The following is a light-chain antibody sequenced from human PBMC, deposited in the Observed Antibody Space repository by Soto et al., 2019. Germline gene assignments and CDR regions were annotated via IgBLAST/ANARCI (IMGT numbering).Light chain of an antibody. V-gene: IGLV2-23*03. J-gene: IGLJ3*02. Sequence: QSALTQPASVSGSPGQAITISCTGTSSDVGNYNLVSWYQQHPGKAPKLMIYEGSRRPSGVSNRFSGSKSGNTASLTISGLQDEEEADYSCCSYGGSSTFVVFGGGTKLTVL. CDR2: EGS. CDR1: SSDVGNYNL. CDR3: CSYGGSSTFVV.